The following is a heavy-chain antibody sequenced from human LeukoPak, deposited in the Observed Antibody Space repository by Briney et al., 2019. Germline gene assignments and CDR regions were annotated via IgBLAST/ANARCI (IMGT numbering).Heavy chain of an antibody. J-gene: IGHJ4*02. CDR2: ISASGGST. CDR3: AKRLSYTSSWYYFDY. CDR1: GFTFSSYA. Sequence: GGSLRLSWAASGFTFSSYAMSWVRQTPGKGLEWVSTISASGGSTYYADSVKGRFTISRDNSKNTLYLQMNSLRAEDTAVYYCAKRLSYTSSWYYFDYWGQGTLVTVSS. V-gene: IGHV3-23*01. D-gene: IGHD6-13*01.